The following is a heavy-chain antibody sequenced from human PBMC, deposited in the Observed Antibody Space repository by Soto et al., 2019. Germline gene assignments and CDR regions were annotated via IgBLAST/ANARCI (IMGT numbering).Heavy chain of an antibody. J-gene: IGHJ4*02. V-gene: IGHV3-21*06. CDR3: ARDCSGWSCYSGGPHIDY. CDR2: ISSSSSYI. CDR1: GFTFRSYN. D-gene: IGHD2-15*01. Sequence: EVQLVESGGGLVKPGGSLRLSCAASGFTFRSYNMNWVRQAPGKGLEWVSYISSSSSYISYADSVKGRFTISRDNAKNSLCLQQNRLRAEDTAGYYCARDCSGWSCYSGGPHIDYWGQGTLVTVSS.